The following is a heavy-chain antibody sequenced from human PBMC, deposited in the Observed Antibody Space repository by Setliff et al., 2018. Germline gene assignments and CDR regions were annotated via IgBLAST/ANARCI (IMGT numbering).Heavy chain of an antibody. CDR1: GGSISSGGYY. CDR3: ARCSGSYDAFDI. V-gene: IGHV4-31*01. Sequence: LSLTCTVSGGSISSGGYYWSWIRQHPGMGLEWIGYIYYSGGTYHNPSLKTLVTISVDTSKNQFSLKLSSVTAADTAVYYCARCSGSYDAFDIWGQGTMVTVSS. J-gene: IGHJ3*02. CDR2: IYYSGGT. D-gene: IGHD1-26*01.